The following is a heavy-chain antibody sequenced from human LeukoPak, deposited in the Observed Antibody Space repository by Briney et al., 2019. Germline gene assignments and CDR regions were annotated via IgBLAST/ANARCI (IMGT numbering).Heavy chain of an antibody. V-gene: IGHV4-30-2*01. CDR2: IYHSGST. D-gene: IGHD3-16*01. J-gene: IGHJ4*02. CDR3: ARLGRYDYFIDY. CDR1: GGSISSAGYS. Sequence: TSQTLSLTCAVSGGSISSAGYSWSWIRQPPGQGLECIGYIYHSGSTYYNSSLKSLVTISVDRSKNQFSLKLTSVTAADTAVYYCARLGRYDYFIDYWGQGTLVTVSS.